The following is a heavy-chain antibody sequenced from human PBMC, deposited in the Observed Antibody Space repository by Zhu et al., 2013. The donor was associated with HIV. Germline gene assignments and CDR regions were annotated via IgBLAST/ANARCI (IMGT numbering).Heavy chain of an antibody. V-gene: IGHV4-59*01. CDR3: ARDLFAGRWPRMDV. J-gene: IGHJ6*03. D-gene: IGHD2-15*01. CDR2: MYYSGIT. Sequence: QVQLQESGPGLVKPSETLSLTCTVSGGSINSYYWSWIRQPPGRGLEWIGYMYYSGITNYNLSLKSRVTISVDTSKNQFSLKLSSVTAADTAVYYCARDLFAGRWPRMDVWGKGTTVTVSS. CDR1: GGSINSYY.